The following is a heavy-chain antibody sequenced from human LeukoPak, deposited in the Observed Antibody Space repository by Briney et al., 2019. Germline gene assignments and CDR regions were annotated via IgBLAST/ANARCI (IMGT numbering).Heavy chain of an antibody. J-gene: IGHJ4*02. CDR1: GYTFTSYY. D-gene: IGHD3-22*01. V-gene: IGHV1-46*01. Sequence: ASVKVSCKASGYTFTSYYVHWVRQAPGQGLEWMGIINPSGGSTSYAQKFQGRVTMTRDTSTSTVYMELSSLRSEDTAVYYCARGLSTLDYYDSSGYAYWGQGTLVTVSS. CDR3: ARGLSTLDYYDSSGYAY. CDR2: INPSGGST.